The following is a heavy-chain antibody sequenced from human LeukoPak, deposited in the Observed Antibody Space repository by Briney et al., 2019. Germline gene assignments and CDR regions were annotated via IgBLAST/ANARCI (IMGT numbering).Heavy chain of an antibody. J-gene: IGHJ1*01. CDR1: GFTVSSNY. Sequence: GGSLRLSCAASGFTVSSNYMSWVRQAPGKGLEWVSVIYSGGSTYYADSVKGRFTISRDNSKNTLYLQMNSLRAEDTAVYYCAKPAADSEYFQHWGQGTLVTVSS. V-gene: IGHV3-53*01. D-gene: IGHD2-2*01. CDR2: IYSGGST. CDR3: AKPAADSEYFQH.